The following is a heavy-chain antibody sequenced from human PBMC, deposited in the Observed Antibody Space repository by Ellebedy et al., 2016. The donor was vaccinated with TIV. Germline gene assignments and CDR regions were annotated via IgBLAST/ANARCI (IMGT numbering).Heavy chain of an antibody. D-gene: IGHD1-1*01. J-gene: IGHJ4*02. CDR2: FYSGGST. V-gene: IGHV3-53*01. Sequence: GESLKISCAASGFSVSHNFMTWVRPAPGKGLEWVSLFYSGGSTSYADSAKGRFTISRDNSRNTLYLQMNSLRAEDTAVYYCARKTDTTGSGDYWGQGTLVTVSS. CDR3: ARKTDTTGSGDY. CDR1: GFSVSHNF.